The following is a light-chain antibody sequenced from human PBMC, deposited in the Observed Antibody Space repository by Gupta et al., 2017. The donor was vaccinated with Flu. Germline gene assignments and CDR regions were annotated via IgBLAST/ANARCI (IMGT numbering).Light chain of an antibody. CDR3: CSYAGTLGV. V-gene: IGLV2-11*01. Sequence: QSALTQPRSVSGSPGQSVTISCTGTSSDVGGYNYVSWYQQHPGKAPKLMIYDVNKRPSGVPDRFSGAKSGNMASLTISGLQAEDEADYYCCSYAGTLGVFGGGTKLTVL. CDR2: DVN. CDR1: SSDVGGYNY. J-gene: IGLJ3*02.